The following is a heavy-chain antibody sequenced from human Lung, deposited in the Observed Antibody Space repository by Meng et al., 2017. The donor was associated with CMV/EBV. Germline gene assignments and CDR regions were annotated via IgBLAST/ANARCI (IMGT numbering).Heavy chain of an antibody. J-gene: IGHJ4*02. CDR2: IKGDGSEK. CDR1: GFSFSNYW. D-gene: IGHD1-20*01. Sequence: GESXKISCAASGFSFSNYWLSWVRQAPGKGLEWVSNIKGDGSEKYYVDSVKGRFTISRDNSKNSLYLQMNSLRAEDTAVYYCARYGIIATTDCWGQGTLVTVSS. V-gene: IGHV3-7*01. CDR3: ARYGIIATTDC.